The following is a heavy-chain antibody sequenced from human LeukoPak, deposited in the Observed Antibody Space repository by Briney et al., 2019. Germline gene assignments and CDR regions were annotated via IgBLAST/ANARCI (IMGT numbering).Heavy chain of an antibody. CDR3: ARHSRSGSGGYENAFDI. D-gene: IGHD5-12*01. J-gene: IGHJ3*02. Sequence: SETLSLTCTVSGGSISSGDYYWSWIRQPPGKGLEWIGYIYYSGSTYYTPSLKSRVTISVDTSKNQFSLKLSSVTAADTATYFCARHSRSGSGGYENAFDIWGQGTMVTVSS. V-gene: IGHV4-30-4*01. CDR1: GGSISSGDYY. CDR2: IYYSGST.